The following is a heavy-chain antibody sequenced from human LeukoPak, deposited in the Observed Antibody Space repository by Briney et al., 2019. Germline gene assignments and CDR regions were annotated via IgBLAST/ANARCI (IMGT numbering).Heavy chain of an antibody. J-gene: IGHJ3*02. D-gene: IGHD5-24*01. CDR3: ARSLEDAFDI. Sequence: SETLSLTCVVSGGSFSGYYWSWIGQPPRKGLEGIGEINHSGSTNYNPSLKSRVTISVDTSKNQFSLKLSSVTAADTAVYYCARSLEDAFDIWGQGTVVTVSS. CDR2: INHSGST. CDR1: GGSFSGYY. V-gene: IGHV4-34*01.